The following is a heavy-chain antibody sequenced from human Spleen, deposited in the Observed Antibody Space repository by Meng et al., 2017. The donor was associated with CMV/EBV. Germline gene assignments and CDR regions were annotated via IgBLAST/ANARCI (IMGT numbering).Heavy chain of an antibody. J-gene: IGHJ6*02. Sequence: SETLSLTCAVYGGSFSGYYWSWIRQPPGKGLEWIGEINHSGSTNYNPSLKSRATISVDTSKNQFSLRLSSVTAADTAVYYCASRITLDVWGQGTTVTVSS. CDR1: GGSFSGYY. D-gene: IGHD5-24*01. CDR2: INHSGST. V-gene: IGHV4-34*01. CDR3: ASRITLDV.